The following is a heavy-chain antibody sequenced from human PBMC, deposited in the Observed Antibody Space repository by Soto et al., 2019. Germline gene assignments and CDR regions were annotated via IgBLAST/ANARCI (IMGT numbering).Heavy chain of an antibody. Sequence: VQLVESGGGVVQPGRSLRLSCAASGFTFSSYGMHWVRQAPGKGLEWVAVISYDGSNKYYADSVKGRFTISRDNSKNTLYLQMNSLRAEDTAVYYCAKDPATVTNGYFDYWGQGTLVTVSS. J-gene: IGHJ4*02. D-gene: IGHD4-17*01. V-gene: IGHV3-30*18. CDR2: ISYDGSNK. CDR3: AKDPATVTNGYFDY. CDR1: GFTFSSYG.